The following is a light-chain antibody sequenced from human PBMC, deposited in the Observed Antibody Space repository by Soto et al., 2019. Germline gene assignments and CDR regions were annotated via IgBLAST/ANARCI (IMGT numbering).Light chain of an antibody. CDR2: EVT. V-gene: IGLV2-8*01. CDR1: SSDVGGYNY. J-gene: IGLJ3*02. Sequence: QSALTQPPSASGSPGQSVTISCTGTSSDVGGYNYVSWYQQYPGRAPKLMIYEVTKRPSGVPDRFSGSKSGNTASLTVSGLQAVDEADYDCSSYAASNNFYFVFGGGTKLTVL. CDR3: SSYAASNNFYFV.